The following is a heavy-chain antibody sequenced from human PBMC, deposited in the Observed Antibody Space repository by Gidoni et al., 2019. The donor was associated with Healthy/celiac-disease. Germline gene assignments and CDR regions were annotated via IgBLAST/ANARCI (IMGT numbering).Heavy chain of an antibody. D-gene: IGHD3-3*01. Sequence: QVQLVESGGGVVQPGRSLRLSCAASGFTFSSYAMHWVRQAPGKGLEWVAVISYDGSNKYYADSVKGRITISRDNSKNTLYLQMNSLRAEDTAVYYGASQRGKGTYYDFWSGIDYWGQGTLVTVSS. CDR1: GFTFSSYA. CDR2: ISYDGSNK. CDR3: ASQRGKGTYYDFWSGIDY. J-gene: IGHJ4*02. V-gene: IGHV3-30*01.